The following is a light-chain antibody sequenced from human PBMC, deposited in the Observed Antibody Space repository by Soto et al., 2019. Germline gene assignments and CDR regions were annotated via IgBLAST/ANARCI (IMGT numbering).Light chain of an antibody. V-gene: IGLV2-14*01. CDR2: DVS. CDR3: SSYASSSPYV. Sequence: QSVLTQPASVSGSPGQSITISCTGTSSDVGGYDYVSWYQQHPGKAPKLMIYDVSDRPSGVSSRFSGSKSGSTASLTISGLQAEDEADYYCSSYASSSPYVFGTGTQLTVL. CDR1: SSDVGGYDY. J-gene: IGLJ1*01.